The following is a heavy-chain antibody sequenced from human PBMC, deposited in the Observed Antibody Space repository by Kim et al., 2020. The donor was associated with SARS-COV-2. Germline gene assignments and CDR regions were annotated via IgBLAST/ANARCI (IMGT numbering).Heavy chain of an antibody. D-gene: IGHD2-15*01. V-gene: IGHV4-59*13. J-gene: IGHJ6*02. CDR1: GGSISSYY. Sequence: SETLSLTCIVSGGSISSYYWSWIRQPPGKGLEWIGYIYDSGTTNYNPSLRSRVTISVDTSKNQFSLKLNSVTAADTAIYYCARGRLPSNYSGFDVWGQGTTVTVSS. CDR3: ARGRLPSNYSGFDV. CDR2: IYDSGTT.